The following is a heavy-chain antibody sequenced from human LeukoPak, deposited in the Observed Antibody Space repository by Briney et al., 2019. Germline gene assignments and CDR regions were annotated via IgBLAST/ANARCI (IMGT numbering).Heavy chain of an antibody. V-gene: IGHV4-4*07. D-gene: IGHD3-10*01. J-gene: IGHJ4*02. Sequence: PSETLSLTCTVSGGSISSYYWSWIRQPAGKELEWIGRTYTSGSINYNPSLKSRVTMSVDTSKNQFSLKLSSVTAADTAVYYCVRGGYYYGPSDWGQGTLVTVSS. CDR1: GGSISSYY. CDR3: VRGGYYYGPSD. CDR2: TYTSGSI.